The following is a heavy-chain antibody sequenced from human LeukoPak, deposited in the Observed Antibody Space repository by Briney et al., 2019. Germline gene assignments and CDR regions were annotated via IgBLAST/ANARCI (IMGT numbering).Heavy chain of an antibody. CDR2: ITNSGSSI. CDR3: ARGGGNYDY. V-gene: IGHV3-11*01. CDR1: GFTFSDYY. Sequence: PGGSLRLSCAASGFTFSDYYMTWIRQAPGKGLEWVSYITNSGSSIYYADSVKGRFAISRDNAKNSLFLQMNSLRADDTAAYYCARGGGNYDYWGQGTLVTVSS. J-gene: IGHJ4*02. D-gene: IGHD1-26*01.